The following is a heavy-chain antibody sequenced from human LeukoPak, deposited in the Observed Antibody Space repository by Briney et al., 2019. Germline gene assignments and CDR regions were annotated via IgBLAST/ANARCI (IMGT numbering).Heavy chain of an antibody. CDR1: GYTFTSYG. CDR2: ISAYNGNT. Sequence: ASVKVSCKASGYTFTSYGISWVRQAPGQGLEWMGWISAYNGNTNYAQKLQGRVTMTTDTSTSTAYMELRSLRSDDTAVYYCARDIVVVPAAMRGHYYYGMDVWGQGTTVTVSS. V-gene: IGHV1-18*01. CDR3: ARDIVVVPAAMRGHYYYGMDV. D-gene: IGHD2-2*01. J-gene: IGHJ6*02.